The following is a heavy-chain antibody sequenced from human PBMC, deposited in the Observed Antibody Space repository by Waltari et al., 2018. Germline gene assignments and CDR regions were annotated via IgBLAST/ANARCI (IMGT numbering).Heavy chain of an antibody. D-gene: IGHD6-19*01. Sequence: QVQLVQSGGGVVQPGRSLRLSCAASGVTFSSDAMHWVRQAPGKGLEWVAVISYDGSNKYYADSVKGRFTISRDNSKSTLFLQMSSLRADDTAVYYCARDLMAVGAITREGVDDWGQGSLVTVSS. V-gene: IGHV3-30-3*01. CDR3: ARDLMAVGAITREGVDD. CDR2: ISYDGSNK. J-gene: IGHJ4*02. CDR1: GVTFSSDA.